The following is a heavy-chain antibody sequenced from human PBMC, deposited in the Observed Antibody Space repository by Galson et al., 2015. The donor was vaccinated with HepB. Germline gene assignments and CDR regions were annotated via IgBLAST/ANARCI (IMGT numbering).Heavy chain of an antibody. D-gene: IGHD6-19*01. CDR3: ARSKPAVAGPFDY. CDR1: GFTFSSYG. J-gene: IGHJ4*02. V-gene: IGHV3-21*01. Sequence: SLRLSCAASGFTFSSYGMNWVRQAPGKGLEWVSSISSGGSYIFYVDSVKGRFTISRDNAKDSLYLQMNSLRAEDTAVYYCARSKPAVAGPFDYWGQGTLVTVSS. CDR2: ISSGGSYI.